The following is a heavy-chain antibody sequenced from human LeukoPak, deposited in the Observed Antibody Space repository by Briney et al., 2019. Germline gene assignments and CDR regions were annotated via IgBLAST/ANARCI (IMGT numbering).Heavy chain of an antibody. V-gene: IGHV3-7*04. CDR3: ARGGGLDV. J-gene: IGHJ6*02. Sequence: EWVASLNHNGNVNYYVDSVKGRFTISRDNAKNSLYLKMSNLRAEDTAVYFCARGGGLDVWGQGATVTVSS. CDR2: LNHNGNVN.